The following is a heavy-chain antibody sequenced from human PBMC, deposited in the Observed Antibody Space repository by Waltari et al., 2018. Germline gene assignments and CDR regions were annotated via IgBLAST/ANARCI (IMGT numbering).Heavy chain of an antibody. D-gene: IGHD6-13*01. V-gene: IGHV3-23*01. CDR1: GFTFSSYA. J-gene: IGHJ4*02. Sequence: EVQLLESGGGLVQPGGSLRLSCAASGFTFSSYAMSWVRQAPGTGLEWVSAISGSGGSTYYADSVKGRFTISRDNSKNTLYLQMNSLRAEDTAVYYCAKDKDFTSSIAAAGSFDYWGQGTLVTVSS. CDR3: AKDKDFTSSIAAAGSFDY. CDR2: ISGSGGST.